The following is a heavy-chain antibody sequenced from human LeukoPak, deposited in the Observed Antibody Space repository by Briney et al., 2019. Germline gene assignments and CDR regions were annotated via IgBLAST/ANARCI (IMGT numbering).Heavy chain of an antibody. D-gene: IGHD3-10*01. Sequence: GGSLRLSCAASGFTFSSYSMNWVRQAPGKGLEWVSSISSSSSYIYYADSVKGRFTISRDNAKNSLYLQMNSLRAEDTAVYYCARDMGVLLWFGAYYGMDVWGQGTTVTVSS. J-gene: IGHJ6*02. CDR3: ARDMGVLLWFGAYYGMDV. CDR1: GFTFSSYS. CDR2: ISSSSSYI. V-gene: IGHV3-21*01.